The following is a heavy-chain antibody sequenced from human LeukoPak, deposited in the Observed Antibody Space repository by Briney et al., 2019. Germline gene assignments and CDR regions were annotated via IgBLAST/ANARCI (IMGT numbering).Heavy chain of an antibody. CDR1: GFTFSGSA. CDR2: IRSKTDSYAT. CDR3: SRHPQTGDTFDL. J-gene: IGHJ3*01. Sequence: GGSLRLSCAASGFTFSGSAMHWVRQASGKGLEWVGRIRSKTDSYATTYSASVKGRFTISRDDSKNTAYLQMNSLKPEDTAVYCCSRHPQTGDTFDLWGQGTMVTVSS. D-gene: IGHD7-27*01. V-gene: IGHV3-73*01.